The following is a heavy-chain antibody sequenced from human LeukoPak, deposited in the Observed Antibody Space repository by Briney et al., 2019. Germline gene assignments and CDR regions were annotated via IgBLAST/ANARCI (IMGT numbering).Heavy chain of an antibody. CDR3: ARDGGHTGDDAFDI. D-gene: IGHD3-16*01. CDR2: ISSSGSTI. J-gene: IGHJ3*02. V-gene: IGHV3-48*04. CDR1: GFTFSSYA. Sequence: GGSLRLSCAASGFTFSSYAMSWVRQAPGKGLEWVSCISSSGSTIYYADSVKGRFTISRDNAKNSLYLQMNSLRAEDTAVYYCARDGGHTGDDAFDIWGQGTMVTVSS.